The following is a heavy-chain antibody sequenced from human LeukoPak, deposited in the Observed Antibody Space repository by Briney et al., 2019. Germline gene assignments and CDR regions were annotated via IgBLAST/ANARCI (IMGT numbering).Heavy chain of an antibody. CDR3: AKFGMGATTNFDY. J-gene: IGHJ4*02. CDR1: GFTFSSYA. D-gene: IGHD1-26*01. Sequence: GGSVRLSCAASGFTFSSYAMSWVRQAPGKGLEWVSAISGSGGSTYYADSVKGRFTISRDNSKNTLYLQMNSLRAEDTAVYYCAKFGMGATTNFDYWGQGTLVTVSS. CDR2: ISGSGGST. V-gene: IGHV3-23*01.